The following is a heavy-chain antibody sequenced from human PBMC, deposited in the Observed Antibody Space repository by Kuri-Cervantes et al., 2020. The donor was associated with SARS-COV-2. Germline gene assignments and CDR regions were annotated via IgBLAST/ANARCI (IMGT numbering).Heavy chain of an antibody. D-gene: IGHD6-13*01. CDR2: IIPIFGTA. J-gene: IGHJ6*03. CDR1: GGTFSSYA. Sequence: SVKVSCKASGGTFSSYAISWVRQAPGQGLEWMGGIIPIFGTANYAQKFQGRVTITADESTSTAYMELSSLGSEDTAVYYCARGGWSSSPAAAAGSYYYYYMDVWGKGTTVTVSS. V-gene: IGHV1-69*13. CDR3: ARGGWSSSPAAAAGSYYYYYMDV.